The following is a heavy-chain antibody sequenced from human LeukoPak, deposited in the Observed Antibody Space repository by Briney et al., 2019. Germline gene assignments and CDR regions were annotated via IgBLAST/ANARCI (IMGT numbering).Heavy chain of an antibody. CDR2: INHSGST. Sequence: SETLSLTCAVYGGSFSGYYWSWIRQPPGQGLELIGEINHSGSTNYNPSLKSRVTISVDTSKNQFSLKLSSVTAADTAVYYCARGFLATYWGQGTLVTVSS. J-gene: IGHJ4*02. CDR3: ARGFLATY. V-gene: IGHV4-34*01. CDR1: GGSFSGYY. D-gene: IGHD5-12*01.